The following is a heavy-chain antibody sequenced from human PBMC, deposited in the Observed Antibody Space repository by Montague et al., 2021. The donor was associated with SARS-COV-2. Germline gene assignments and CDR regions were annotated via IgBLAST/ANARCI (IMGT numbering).Heavy chain of an antibody. CDR3: ARVISNGWTFDY. CDR2: ISHDGSEA. D-gene: IGHD6-19*01. CDR1: GFTFSTYC. Sequence: SLRLSCAASGFTFSTYCMTWVRQAPGKGLEWVSSISHDGSEANSVDSVKGRFTISRDNAKNSLYLQMNSLRAEDTAVFYCARVISNGWTFDYWGQGTLVTVSS. J-gene: IGHJ4*02. V-gene: IGHV3-7*03.